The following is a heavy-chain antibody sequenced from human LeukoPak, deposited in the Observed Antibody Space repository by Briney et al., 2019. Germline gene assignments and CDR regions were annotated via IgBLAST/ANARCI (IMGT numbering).Heavy chain of an antibody. J-gene: IGHJ4*02. CDR2: ISSSSSYI. V-gene: IGHV3-21*01. CDR3: AKHGWADNSPFDY. D-gene: IGHD6-19*01. CDR1: GFTFSSYS. Sequence: GGSLRLSCAASGFTFSSYSMNWVRQAPGKGLEWVSSISSSSSYIYYADSVKGRFTISRDNAKSSLYLQMNSLRVEDTAVYYCAKHGWADNSPFDYWGQGTLVTVSS.